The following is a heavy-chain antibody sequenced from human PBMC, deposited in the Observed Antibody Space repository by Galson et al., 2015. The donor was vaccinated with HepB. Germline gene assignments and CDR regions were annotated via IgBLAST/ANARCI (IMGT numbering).Heavy chain of an antibody. J-gene: IGHJ6*02. V-gene: IGHV3-48*04. CDR2: ISNSSSTI. CDR1: EFTFSSYN. CDR3: ARDRGGSGSFLSYYSGMDV. D-gene: IGHD3-10*01. Sequence: SLRLSCAASEFTFSSYNMNWVRQAPGQGLEWVSYISNSSSTIYYADSVKGRFTISRDNAKNSLYLQMNSLRAEDTAVYYCARDRGGSGSFLSYYSGMDVWGQGTTVTVSS.